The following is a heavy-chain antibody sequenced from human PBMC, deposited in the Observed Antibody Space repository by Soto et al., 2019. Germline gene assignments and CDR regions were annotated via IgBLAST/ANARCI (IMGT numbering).Heavy chain of an antibody. V-gene: IGHV1-18*01. J-gene: IGHJ4*02. CDR2: ISAYNGNT. Sequence: ASVKVSFKASGYTFTSYGISWVRQAPGQGLEWMGWISAYNGNTNYAQKLQGRVTMTTDASTSTAYMELRSLRSDDTAVYYCARVRITIFGVALTFDYWGQGTLVTVSS. CDR1: GYTFTSYG. D-gene: IGHD3-3*01. CDR3: ARVRITIFGVALTFDY.